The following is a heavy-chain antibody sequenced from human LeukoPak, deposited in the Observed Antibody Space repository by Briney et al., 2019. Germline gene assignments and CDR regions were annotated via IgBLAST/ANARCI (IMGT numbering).Heavy chain of an antibody. V-gene: IGHV3-21*01. CDR3: ARDQVWFGEWPDAFDI. J-gene: IGHJ3*02. CDR1: GFTFSSYS. D-gene: IGHD3-10*01. Sequence: GGSLRLSCAAPGFTFSSYSMNWVRQAPGKGLEWVSSISSSSSYIYYADSVKGRFTISRDNAKNSLYLQMNSLRAEDTAVYYCARDQVWFGEWPDAFDIWGQGTMVTVSS. CDR2: ISSSSSYI.